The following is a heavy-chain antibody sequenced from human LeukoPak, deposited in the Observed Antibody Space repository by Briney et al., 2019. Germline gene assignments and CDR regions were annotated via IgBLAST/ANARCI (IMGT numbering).Heavy chain of an antibody. CDR2: ISSTSNHK. Sequence: GGSLRLSCAASGFTFSSFSMSWVRQAPGKGLEWVASISSTSNHKYHADSVKGRFTISRDNAKNSLYLQMNSLRAEDTAVYYCEPNIVAIFDYWGQGTLVTVSS. CDR1: GFTFSSFS. CDR3: EPNIVAIFDY. J-gene: IGHJ4*02. D-gene: IGHD5-12*01. V-gene: IGHV3-21*01.